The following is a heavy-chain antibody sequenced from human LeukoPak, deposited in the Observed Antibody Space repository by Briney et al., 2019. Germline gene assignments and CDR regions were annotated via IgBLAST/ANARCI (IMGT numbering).Heavy chain of an antibody. Sequence: GGSLRLSCAASGFTFSSYWMSWVRQAPGKGLEWVANIKQDGSEKYYVDSVKGRFTISRDNAKNSLYLQMNSLRAEDTALYYCARGVSGSYYGGPIDYWGQGTLVTVSS. CDR2: IKQDGSEK. CDR1: GFTFSSYW. J-gene: IGHJ4*02. CDR3: ARGVSGSYYGGPIDY. D-gene: IGHD1-26*01. V-gene: IGHV3-7*03.